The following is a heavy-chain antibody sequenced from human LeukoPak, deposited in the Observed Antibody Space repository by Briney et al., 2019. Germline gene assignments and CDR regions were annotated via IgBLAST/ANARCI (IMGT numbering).Heavy chain of an antibody. J-gene: IGHJ4*02. V-gene: IGHV3-23*01. D-gene: IGHD3-22*01. CDR2: ISGSGGSI. CDR3: AKGGYYYDISGYSEADY. Sequence: GGSLRLSCAASGFTFSSYAMSWVRQAPGKGLEGVSAISGSGGSIYYADSVKGRFTISRDNSKNTLYLQMNSLRAEDTAVYYCAKGGYYYDISGYSEADYWGQGTLVTVSS. CDR1: GFTFSSYA.